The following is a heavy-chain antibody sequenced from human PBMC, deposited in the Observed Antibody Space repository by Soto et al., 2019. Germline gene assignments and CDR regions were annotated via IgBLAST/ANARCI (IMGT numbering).Heavy chain of an antibody. J-gene: IGHJ6*02. V-gene: IGHV3-23*01. CDR2: ISGSGTS. CDR1: GSTFSSYP. Sequence: GGSLRLSCAASGSTFSSYPMVWVRQAPGKGLESISSISGSGTSYYADSVKGRFTIFRDNSENTLYLQMNSLRAEDTAVYYCAKVMASDISYLYGMVVVCQGTTVTVSS. CDR3: AKVMASDISYLYGMVV. D-gene: IGHD2-21*01.